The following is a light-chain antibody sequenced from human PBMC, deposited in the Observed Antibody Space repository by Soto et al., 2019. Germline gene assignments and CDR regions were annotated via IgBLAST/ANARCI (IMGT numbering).Light chain of an antibody. J-gene: IGLJ2*01. CDR1: YSDVGAYSY. Sequence: QSVLTQPASVSGSPGQSITISSTGTYSDVGAYSYVSLYQHHPGKVTRLIIHDVTDRPSGVSDRFSGSKSGDTASLTISGLLAEEEAHYYCSSYTTRSRVVFGGGTKLAVL. CDR2: DVT. CDR3: SSYTTRSRVV. V-gene: IGLV2-14*03.